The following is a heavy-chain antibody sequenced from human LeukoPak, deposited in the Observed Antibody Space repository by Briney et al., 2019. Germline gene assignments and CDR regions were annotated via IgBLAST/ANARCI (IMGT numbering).Heavy chain of an antibody. CDR1: GGSFSGYY. D-gene: IGHD5-12*01. CDR2: INHSGST. Sequence: PSETLSLTCAVYGGSFSGYYWSWIRQPPGKGLEWIGEINHSGSTNYNPSLKSRVTISVDTSKNQFSLKLSSVTAADTAVYYRARRGYSGYDYGNWFDPWGQGTLVTVSS. V-gene: IGHV4-34*01. J-gene: IGHJ5*02. CDR3: ARRGYSGYDYGNWFDP.